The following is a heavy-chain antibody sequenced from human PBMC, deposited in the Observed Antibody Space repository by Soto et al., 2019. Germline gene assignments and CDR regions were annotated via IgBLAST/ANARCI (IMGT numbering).Heavy chain of an antibody. CDR2: INSDGCST. J-gene: IGHJ6*02. V-gene: IGHV3-74*01. Sequence: LRLSCAASGFTFSRYWMHWVRQAPGKGLVWVSRINSDGCSTSYADSVKGRFTISRDNAKNTLYLQMNSLRAEDTAVYYCASGEHYDFWSGYLLYGMDVWGQGTTVTVSS. D-gene: IGHD3-3*01. CDR1: GFTFSRYW. CDR3: ASGEHYDFWSGYLLYGMDV.